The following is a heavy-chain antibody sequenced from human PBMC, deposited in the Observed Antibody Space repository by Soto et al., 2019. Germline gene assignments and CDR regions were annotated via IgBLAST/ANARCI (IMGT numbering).Heavy chain of an antibody. D-gene: IGHD6-13*01. V-gene: IGHV4-59*01. J-gene: IGHJ4*02. CDR3: ARDQGIGASGPFDY. CDR2: IYYSGNT. CDR1: GDSISSYY. Sequence: SETLSLTCTVSGDSISSYYWSWIRQPPGKGLEWIGFIYYSGNTNYNPSLKSRVTMSIDTSKNQFSLKLSSVTAADTAVYYCARDQGIGASGPFDYWGLGSLDTVSS.